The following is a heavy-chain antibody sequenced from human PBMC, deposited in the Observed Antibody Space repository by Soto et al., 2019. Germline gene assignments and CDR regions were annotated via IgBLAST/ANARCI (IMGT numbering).Heavy chain of an antibody. CDR3: ARRIQPYYFDY. D-gene: IGHD5-18*01. V-gene: IGHV3-30-3*01. CDR1: GFTFSSYA. CDR2: ISYDGSNK. Sequence: GGSLRLSCAASGFTFSSYAMHWVRQAPGKGLEWVAVISYDGSNKYYADSVKGRFTISRDNSKNTLYLQMNSLRAEDTAVYYCARRIQPYYFDYWGQGTLVTVSP. J-gene: IGHJ4*02.